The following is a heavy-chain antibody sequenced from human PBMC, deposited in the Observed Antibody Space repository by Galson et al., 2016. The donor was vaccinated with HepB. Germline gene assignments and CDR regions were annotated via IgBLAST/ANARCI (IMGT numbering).Heavy chain of an antibody. CDR3: AKGYGYFDS. CDR2: IWSDGSTK. D-gene: IGHD3-22*01. J-gene: IGHJ4*02. CDR1: GFAFSSHG. V-gene: IGHV3-33*06. Sequence: SLRLSCAASGFAFSSHGLYWVRQAPGKGLEWVSVIWSDGSTKYYADSVKGRFTISRDNSKNTLYLQMNSLRVEDAAVYYCAKGYGYFDSWGQGTLVTVSS.